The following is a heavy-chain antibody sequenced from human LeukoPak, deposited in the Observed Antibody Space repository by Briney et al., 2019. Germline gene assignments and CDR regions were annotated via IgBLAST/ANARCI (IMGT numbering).Heavy chain of an antibody. V-gene: IGHV3-21*01. CDR1: GFTFSSYS. J-gene: IGHJ4*02. CDR2: ISSSSSYI. D-gene: IGHD4-11*01. Sequence: GGSLRLSCAASGFTFSSYSMNWVRQAPGKGLEWVSSISSSSSYIYYADSVKGRFTISRDNAKNSLYVQMNSLRAEDTAAYYCARDPYSGLFDSWGQGTLVTVSS. CDR3: ARDPYSGLFDS.